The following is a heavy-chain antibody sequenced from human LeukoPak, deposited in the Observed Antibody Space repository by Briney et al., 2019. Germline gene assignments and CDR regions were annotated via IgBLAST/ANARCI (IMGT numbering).Heavy chain of an antibody. J-gene: IGHJ5*02. D-gene: IGHD2-21*01. V-gene: IGHV4-34*01. Sequence: SETLSLTCAVYGGSFSGYYWRWIRQPPGKGREWIGEINHSGSTNYNPSLKSRVTISVDTSKNQFSLKLSSVTAADTAVYYCARAWVFLNWFDPWGQGTLVTVSS. CDR3: ARAWVFLNWFDP. CDR1: GGSFSGYY. CDR2: INHSGST.